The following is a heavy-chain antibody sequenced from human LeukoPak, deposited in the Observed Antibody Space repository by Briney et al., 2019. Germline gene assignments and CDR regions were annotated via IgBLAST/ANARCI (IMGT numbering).Heavy chain of an antibody. CDR3: AKVMPGATVKGDY. J-gene: IGHJ4*02. CDR1: GFTFSSYG. CDR2: IRYDGSNK. V-gene: IGHV3-30*02. D-gene: IGHD4-11*01. Sequence: GGSLRLSCAASGFTFSSYGMHWVRQAPGKGLEWVAFIRYDGSNKYYADSVKGRFTISRDNSKNTLYLQMNSLRAEDTAVYYCAKVMPGATVKGDYWGQGTLVTVSS.